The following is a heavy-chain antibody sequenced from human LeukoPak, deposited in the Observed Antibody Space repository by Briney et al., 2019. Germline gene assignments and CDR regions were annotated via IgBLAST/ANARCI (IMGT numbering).Heavy chain of an antibody. J-gene: IGHJ4*02. CDR1: GCSISSGYC. D-gene: IGHD1-26*01. CDR3: ARSPCRVGATANFDY. Sequence: SETLSLTCTVSGCSISSGYCGGGSRPPAGEGLGWGGSIYHSGSTYYNPSLKSRVTISVDTSKTQFSLKLSSVTAADTAVYYCARSPCRVGATANFDYWGQGTLVTVSS. V-gene: IGHV4-38-2*02. CDR2: IYHSGST.